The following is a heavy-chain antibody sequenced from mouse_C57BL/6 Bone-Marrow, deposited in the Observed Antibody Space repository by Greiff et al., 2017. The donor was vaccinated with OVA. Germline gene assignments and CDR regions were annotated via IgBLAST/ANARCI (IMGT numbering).Heavy chain of an antibody. CDR2: INPYNGGT. J-gene: IGHJ1*03. Sequence: EVQLQQSGPVLVKPGASVKMSCKASGYTFTDYYMNWVKQSHGKSLEWIGVINPYNGGTSYNQKFKGKATLTVDKSSSTAYMELNSLTSEDSAVYYCARRGLFDDGSSYYWYFDVWGTGTTVTVSS. CDR1: GYTFTDYY. D-gene: IGHD1-1*01. CDR3: ARRGLFDDGSSYYWYFDV. V-gene: IGHV1-19*01.